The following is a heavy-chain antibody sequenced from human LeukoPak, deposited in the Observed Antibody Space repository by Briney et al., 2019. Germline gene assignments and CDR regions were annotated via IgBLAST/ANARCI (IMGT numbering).Heavy chain of an antibody. D-gene: IGHD6-6*01. CDR3: ARGVPRIAARPNWVDP. Sequence: ASVKVSCKASGYTFIANFLHWFRQAPGQGPEWLGWIGPNSGATNYAQKFQGRVTMTRDTSISTAYMELSRLRSDDTAVYYCARGVPRIAARPNWVDPWGQGTLVTVSS. CDR1: GYTFIANF. CDR2: IGPNSGAT. V-gene: IGHV1-2*02. J-gene: IGHJ5*02.